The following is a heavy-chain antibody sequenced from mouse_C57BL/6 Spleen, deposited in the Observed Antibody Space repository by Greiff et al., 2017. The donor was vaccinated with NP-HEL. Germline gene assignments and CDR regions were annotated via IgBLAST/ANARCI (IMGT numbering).Heavy chain of an antibody. CDR2: ISSGSSTI. CDR1: GFTFSDYG. D-gene: IGHD1-1*01. Sequence: DVHLVESGGGLVKPGGSLKLSCAASGFTFSDYGMHWVRQAPEKGLEWVAYISSGSSTIYYADTVKGRFTISRDNAKNTLFLQMTSLRSEDTAMYYCAREYYYGSSFPDAMDYWGQGTSVTVSS. J-gene: IGHJ4*01. CDR3: AREYYYGSSFPDAMDY. V-gene: IGHV5-17*01.